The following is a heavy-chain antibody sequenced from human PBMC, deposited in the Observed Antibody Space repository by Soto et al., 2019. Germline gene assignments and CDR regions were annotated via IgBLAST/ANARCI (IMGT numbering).Heavy chain of an antibody. J-gene: IGHJ6*02. V-gene: IGHV3-23*01. D-gene: IGHD3-3*01. CDR1: GFTFSSYA. Sequence: EVQLLESGGGLVQPGGSLRLSCAASGFTFSSYAMSWVRQAPGKGLEWVSAISGSGGSTYYADSVKGRFTISRDNSKNTLYLQMNSLRAEDTAVYYCAKGHDFWSGYWYYYYGMDVWGQGTTVTVSS. CDR3: AKGHDFWSGYWYYYYGMDV. CDR2: ISGSGGST.